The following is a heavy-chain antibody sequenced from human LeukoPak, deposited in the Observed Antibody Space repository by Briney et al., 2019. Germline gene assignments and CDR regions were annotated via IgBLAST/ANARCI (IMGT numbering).Heavy chain of an antibody. V-gene: IGHV3-23*01. J-gene: IGHJ4*02. D-gene: IGHD1-26*01. CDR1: GFTFDNYA. CDR3: ARVAGSYSIRPFDF. Sequence: GGSLRLSCAASGFTFDNYAMTWVRRAPGKGLEWVSAIRLSDGYTYYADSVQGRFIISRDTSKNTVSLQMNSLTGDDTALYYCARVAGSYSIRPFDFWGQGTVVIVSS. CDR2: IRLSDGYT.